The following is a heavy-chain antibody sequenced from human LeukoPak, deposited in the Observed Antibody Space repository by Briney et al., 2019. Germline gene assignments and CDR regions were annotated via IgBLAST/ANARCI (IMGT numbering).Heavy chain of an antibody. J-gene: IGHJ4*02. CDR3: ARDSSGGFDY. Sequence: SSETLSLTCAVYGRSFSGYYWTWIRQTPGKGLEWIGEINHSGITDYNPSLRSRVTISVDTSKNQFSLKLSSVTAADTAVCYCARDSSGGFDYWGQGTLVTVSS. CDR2: INHSGIT. CDR1: GRSFSGYY. V-gene: IGHV4-34*01. D-gene: IGHD2-21*01.